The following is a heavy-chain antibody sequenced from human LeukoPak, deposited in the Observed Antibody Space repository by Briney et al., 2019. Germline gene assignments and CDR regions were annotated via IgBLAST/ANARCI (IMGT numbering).Heavy chain of an antibody. D-gene: IGHD1-26*01. CDR3: ARGGWEQSAEYFQH. J-gene: IGHJ1*01. CDR1: GGSISSYY. Sequence: SETLSLTCTVSGGSISSYYWRSIRQPPGKGLEWIGYIYYSGSTNYNPSLKSRVTISVDTSKNQFSLKLSSVTAADTAVYFCARGGWEQSAEYFQHWGQGTLVTVSS. CDR2: IYYSGST. V-gene: IGHV4-59*01.